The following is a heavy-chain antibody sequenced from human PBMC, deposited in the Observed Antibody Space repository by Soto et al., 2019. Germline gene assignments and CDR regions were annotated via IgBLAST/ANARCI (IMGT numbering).Heavy chain of an antibody. CDR3: VDMRGQWLPRD. D-gene: IGHD6-19*01. Sequence: TETLSLTCALYGGSFSGYYWSWIRQTPGKRLDWIGTVHHTGTAYYNPSLKSRVIISVDTSKSQFSLNLNSVTATDTAFYYCVDMRGQWLPRDWGRGILVTVSS. V-gene: IGHV4-34*01. CDR2: VHHTGTA. J-gene: IGHJ4*02. CDR1: GGSFSGYY.